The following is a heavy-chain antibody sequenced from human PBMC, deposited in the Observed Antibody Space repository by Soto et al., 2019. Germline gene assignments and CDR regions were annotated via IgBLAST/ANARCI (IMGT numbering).Heavy chain of an antibody. Sequence: PGGSLRLSCAASGFTFSSYAMTWVRQAPGKGLEWVSAITENGGDTYYADSVKGRFTISRDNSKNTLYLQMNSLRAEDTAAFYCAKGRNGVDVWGQGTTVTVSS. V-gene: IGHV3-23*01. CDR2: ITENGGDT. CDR1: GFTFSSYA. J-gene: IGHJ6*02. CDR3: AKGRNGVDV.